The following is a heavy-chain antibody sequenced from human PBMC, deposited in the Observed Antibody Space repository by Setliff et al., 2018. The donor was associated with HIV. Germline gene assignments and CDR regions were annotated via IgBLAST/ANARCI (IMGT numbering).Heavy chain of an antibody. D-gene: IGHD2-15*01. CDR3: ASGGTVDY. CDR1: GGSLSGDY. CDR2: IYASGST. J-gene: IGHJ4*02. Sequence: SETLSLTCTVSGGSLSGDYWSWIRQSPGKGLEWIGYIYASGSTNYSPSLKSRVTISVDTSKNQFSLKLSSVTAADTAVYYCASGGTVDYWGQGTLVTVSS. V-gene: IGHV4-59*12.